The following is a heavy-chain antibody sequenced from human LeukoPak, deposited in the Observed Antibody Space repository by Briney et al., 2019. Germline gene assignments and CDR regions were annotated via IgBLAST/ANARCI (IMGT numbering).Heavy chain of an antibody. D-gene: IGHD3-10*02. CDR3: AELGITMIGGV. CDR2: INWNGGST. V-gene: IGHV3-20*04. J-gene: IGHJ6*04. Sequence: GGSLRLSCATSGFSFDDHAMSWVRQAPGKGLEWVSGINWNGGSTDYADSVKGRFTISRDNAKNSLYLQMNSLRAEDTAVYYCAELGITMIGGVWGKGTTVTVSS. CDR1: GFSFDDHA.